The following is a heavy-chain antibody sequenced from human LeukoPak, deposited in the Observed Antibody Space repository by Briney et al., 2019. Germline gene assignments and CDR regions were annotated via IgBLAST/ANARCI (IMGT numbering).Heavy chain of an antibody. Sequence: ASVKVSCKASGYTFTGHYMHWVRQAPGQGLEWMGWINPNSGGTDYAQKFQGRVTMTRDTSISTAYMELSRLRSDDTAVYYCARGAGHDYYDSSGFYPGAFEIWGQGTVVTVSS. CDR1: GYTFTGHY. CDR3: ARGAGHDYYDSSGFYPGAFEI. V-gene: IGHV1-2*02. J-gene: IGHJ3*02. D-gene: IGHD3-22*01. CDR2: INPNSGGT.